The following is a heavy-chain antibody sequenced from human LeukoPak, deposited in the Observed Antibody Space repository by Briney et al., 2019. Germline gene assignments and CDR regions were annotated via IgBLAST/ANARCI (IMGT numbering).Heavy chain of an antibody. J-gene: IGHJ3*02. D-gene: IGHD2-15*01. CDR1: GYTFTGYY. V-gene: IGHV1-2*02. CDR2: INPNSGGT. CDR3: ARGGPVVAATLGAFDI. Sequence: RASVKVSCKASGYTFTGYYMHWVRQAPGQGLEWMGWINPNSGGTNYAQKFQGRVTMTRDTSISTAYMELSRLRSDDTAVYYCARGGPVVAATLGAFDIWGQGTMVTVSS.